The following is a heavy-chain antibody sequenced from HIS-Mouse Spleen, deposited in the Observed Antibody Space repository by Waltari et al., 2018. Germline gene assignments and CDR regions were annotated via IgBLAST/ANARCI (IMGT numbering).Heavy chain of an antibody. J-gene: IGHJ1*01. CDR2: ISGRGGSI. D-gene: IGHD2-2*01. V-gene: IGHV3-23*01. CDR3: ANPKSVAAAPQYFQH. Sequence: EVQLLESGGGLVQPGGSLRLSCAASGLTFSSYAMSWVRPAQGKGLWSVSDISGRGGSISYADCVKGRFTSSRDNSKNTLYLQMNSLRAEDTAVYYCANPKSVAAAPQYFQHWGQGTLVTVSS. CDR1: GLTFSSYA.